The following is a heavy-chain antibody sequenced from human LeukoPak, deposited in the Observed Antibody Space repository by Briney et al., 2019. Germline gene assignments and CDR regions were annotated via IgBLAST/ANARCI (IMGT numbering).Heavy chain of an antibody. J-gene: IGHJ4*02. CDR2: INSEGTT. CDR1: GFTLSNYW. Sequence: PGGSLRLSCAASGFTLSNYWMHWARQAPGKGLVWVSRINSEGTTSYTDPVKGRFTTSRDDAKNTLFLQMDSLRAEDTAVYYCARAVESNGRNALDYWGQGTLVTVSS. CDR3: ARAVESNGRNALDY. D-gene: IGHD4-23*01. V-gene: IGHV3-74*01.